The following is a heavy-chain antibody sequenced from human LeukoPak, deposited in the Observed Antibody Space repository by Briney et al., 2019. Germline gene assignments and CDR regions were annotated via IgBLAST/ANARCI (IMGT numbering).Heavy chain of an antibody. D-gene: IGHD2-15*01. CDR3: ARQGRSLNWFDP. Sequence: SETLSLTCTVSGGSISSSSYYWGWIRQPPGKGLEWIGSIYYSGSTYYNPSLKSRVTISVDTSKNQFSLKLSSVTAADTAVYYCARQGRSLNWFDPWGQGTRVTVSS. J-gene: IGHJ5*02. CDR1: GGSISSSSYY. V-gene: IGHV4-39*01. CDR2: IYYSGST.